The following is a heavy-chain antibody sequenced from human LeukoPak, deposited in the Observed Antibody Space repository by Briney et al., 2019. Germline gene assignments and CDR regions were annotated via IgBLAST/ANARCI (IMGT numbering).Heavy chain of an antibody. V-gene: IGHV3-30*03. CDR1: GFTFSSYG. CDR2: ISYDGSNK. Sequence: GGSLRLSCAASGFTFSSYGMHWVRQAPGRGLEWVAVISYDGSNKYYADSVKGRFTISRDNSKNTLYLQMNSLRAEDTAVYYCARDSGYGFDYWGQGTLVTVSS. D-gene: IGHD5-12*01. J-gene: IGHJ4*02. CDR3: ARDSGYGFDY.